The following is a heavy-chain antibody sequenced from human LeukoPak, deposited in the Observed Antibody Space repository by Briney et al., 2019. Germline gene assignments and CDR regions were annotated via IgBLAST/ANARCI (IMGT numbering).Heavy chain of an antibody. D-gene: IGHD3-9*01. CDR2: IYSVGST. J-gene: IGHJ6*02. Sequence: PGGSLRLSCAASGFTVSSNYMSWVRQAPGKGLEWVSVIYSVGSTYYADSVKGRFTISRDNSKNTLYLQMNSLRAEDTAVYYCARDRGYDILTGFRYYGMDVWGQGITVTVSS. V-gene: IGHV3-66*01. CDR1: GFTVSSNY. CDR3: ARDRGYDILTGFRYYGMDV.